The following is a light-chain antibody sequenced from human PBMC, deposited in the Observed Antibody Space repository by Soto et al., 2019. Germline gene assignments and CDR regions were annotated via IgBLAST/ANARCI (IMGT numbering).Light chain of an antibody. CDR2: NNN. J-gene: IGLJ2*01. CDR1: SSNFGAGYD. CDR3: QSYDTGLSGLV. V-gene: IGLV1-40*01. Sequence: QSVLTQPPSVSGAPGQRVTISCTGSSSNFGAGYDVHWYQRLPGTAPKLLIYNNNNRPSGVPDRFSSSKSDTSASLAITGLQAEDGGDYYCQSYDTGLSGLVFGGGTKVTVL.